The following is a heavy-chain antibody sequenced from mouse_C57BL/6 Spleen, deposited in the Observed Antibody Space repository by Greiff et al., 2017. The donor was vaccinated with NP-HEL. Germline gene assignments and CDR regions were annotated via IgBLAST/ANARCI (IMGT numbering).Heavy chain of an antibody. CDR1: GYTFTSYW. CDR2: IDPSDSYT. Sequence: QVQLQQPGAELVMPGASVKLSCKASGYTFTSYWMHWVKQRPGQGLEWIGEIDPSDSYTNYNQKFKGKSTLTVDKSSSTAYMQLSSLTSEDSAVYYCARSDKGYAMDYWGQGTSVTVSS. J-gene: IGHJ4*01. V-gene: IGHV1-69*01. CDR3: ARSDKGYAMDY.